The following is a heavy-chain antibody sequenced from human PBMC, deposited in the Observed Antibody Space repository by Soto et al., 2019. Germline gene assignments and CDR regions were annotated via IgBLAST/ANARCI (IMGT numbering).Heavy chain of an antibody. Sequence: AQLLESGGGLVQPGGSLRLSCAASGFTFSIYAMSWVRQAPGKGLEWVSGIGGDGDDTNYADSVKGRFTISRDNAKNSLYLQMNSLRAEDTAVYYCARGGSYYYGMDVWGQGTTVTVSS. CDR3: ARGGSYYYGMDV. CDR1: GFTFSIYA. D-gene: IGHD6-19*01. V-gene: IGHV3-23*01. J-gene: IGHJ6*02. CDR2: IGGDGDDT.